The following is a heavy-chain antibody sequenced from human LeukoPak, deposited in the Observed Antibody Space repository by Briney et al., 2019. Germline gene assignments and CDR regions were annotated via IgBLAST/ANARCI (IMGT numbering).Heavy chain of an antibody. Sequence: GGSLRLSCAASGFTFSSYWMSWVRQAPGKGLEWVANIKQDGSEKYYVDSVKGRFTISRDNAKNSLYLQMNTLRAEDTAVYYCAKDRDDYVWGSYLGAFDIWGQGTMVTVSS. CDR1: GFTFSSYW. CDR3: AKDRDDYVWGSYLGAFDI. J-gene: IGHJ3*02. CDR2: IKQDGSEK. V-gene: IGHV3-7*03. D-gene: IGHD3-16*01.